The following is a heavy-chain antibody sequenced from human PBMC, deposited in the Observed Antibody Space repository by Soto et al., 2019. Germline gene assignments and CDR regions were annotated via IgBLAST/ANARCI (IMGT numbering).Heavy chain of an antibody. V-gene: IGHV4-4*02. D-gene: IGHD1-26*01. Sequence: SETLSLTCTVSADSISSNSNCWNRVPQSPGKGLEWIGEIYHSGSTNYNPSLKSRVTISVDTSKNQFSLKLSSVTAADTAVYYCARAGLMGYSGSHQPFQHWGQGTLVNVSS. CDR2: IYHSGST. CDR3: ARAGLMGYSGSHQPFQH. CDR1: ADSISSNSNC. J-gene: IGHJ1*01.